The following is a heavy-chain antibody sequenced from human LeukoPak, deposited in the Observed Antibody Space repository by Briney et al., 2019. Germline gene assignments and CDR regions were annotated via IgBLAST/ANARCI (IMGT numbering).Heavy chain of an antibody. CDR2: ISGSGGST. CDR3: AKDMAYCSGGSCYSDY. CDR1: GFTFSSYA. J-gene: IGHJ4*02. Sequence: GGSLRLSCAASGFTFSSYAMSWVRQAPGKGLEWVSAISGSGGSTYYADSVKGRFTISRDNSKSTLYLQMNSLRAEDTAVYYCAKDMAYCSGGSCYSDYWGQGTLVTVSS. D-gene: IGHD2-15*01. V-gene: IGHV3-23*01.